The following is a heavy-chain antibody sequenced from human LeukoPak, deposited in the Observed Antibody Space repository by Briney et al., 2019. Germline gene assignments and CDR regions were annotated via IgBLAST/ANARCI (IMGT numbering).Heavy chain of an antibody. D-gene: IGHD5-24*01. V-gene: IGHV3-23*01. J-gene: IGHJ4*02. Sequence: GGSLRLSCAGSGFTFNNYAMNWVRQAPGKGLEWVSTISGSDSSTHYADSVKGRFTISRDNSKNTLYLQMNSLRADDTAVYYCAKSGYNRFDYWGQGTLVTVSS. CDR3: AKSGYNRFDY. CDR2: ISGSDSST. CDR1: GFTFNNYA.